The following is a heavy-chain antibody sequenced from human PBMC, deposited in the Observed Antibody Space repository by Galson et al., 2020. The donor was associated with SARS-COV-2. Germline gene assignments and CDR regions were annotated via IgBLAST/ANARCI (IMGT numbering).Heavy chain of an antibody. D-gene: IGHD3-22*01. J-gene: IGHJ4*01. V-gene: IGHV3-23*01. CDR1: GFTFSSYG. Sequence: GESLKISCAASGFTFSSYGMHWVRQAPGKGLEWVSGISGSGSATYYAGSVKGRFTISRDNSQNTLYLQMNGLRAEDTAIYYCAKRHRDSSGFDYWGHGARVTVSS. CDR3: AKRHRDSSGFDY. CDR2: ISGSGSAT.